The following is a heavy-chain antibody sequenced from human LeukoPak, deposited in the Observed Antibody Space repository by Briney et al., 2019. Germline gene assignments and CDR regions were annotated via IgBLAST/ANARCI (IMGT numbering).Heavy chain of an antibody. J-gene: IGHJ6*02. V-gene: IGHV4-34*01. D-gene: IGHD6-13*01. Sequence: SETLSLTCAVYGESFSGYYWSWIHQPPGKGLEWIGEINHSGSTNYNPSLKSRVTISVDTSKNQFSLKLSSVTAADTAVYYCARGNSSSWDPGTYYYYGMDVWGQGTTVTVSS. CDR1: GESFSGYY. CDR3: ARGNSSSWDPGTYYYYGMDV. CDR2: INHSGST.